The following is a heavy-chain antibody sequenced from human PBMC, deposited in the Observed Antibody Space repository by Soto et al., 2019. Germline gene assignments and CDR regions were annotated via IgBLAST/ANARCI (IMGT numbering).Heavy chain of an antibody. J-gene: IGHJ6*02. CDR1: GGTFSSYA. Sequence: GASVKVSCKASGGTFSSYAISWVRQAPGQGLEWMGGIIPIFGTANYAQKFQGRVTITADKSTSTAYMELSSLRSEDTAVYYCARGLGGYSNYLYYYYGMDVWGQGTTVTVSS. CDR2: IIPIFGTA. D-gene: IGHD4-4*01. V-gene: IGHV1-69*06. CDR3: ARGLGGYSNYLYYYYGMDV.